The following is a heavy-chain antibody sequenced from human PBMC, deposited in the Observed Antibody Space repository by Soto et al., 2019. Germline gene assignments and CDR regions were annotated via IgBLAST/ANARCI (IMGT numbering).Heavy chain of an antibody. CDR1: GFTFSSYG. CDR2: IWYDGSNK. CDR3: ARNGRGDGPFDY. Sequence: GGSLRLSCAASGFTFSSYGMHWVRQAPGKGLEWVAVIWYDGSNKYYADSVKGRFTISRDNSKNTLYLQMNSLRAEDTAVYYCARNGRGDGPFDYWGQGTLVTVSS. J-gene: IGHJ4*02. D-gene: IGHD2-21*01. V-gene: IGHV3-33*01.